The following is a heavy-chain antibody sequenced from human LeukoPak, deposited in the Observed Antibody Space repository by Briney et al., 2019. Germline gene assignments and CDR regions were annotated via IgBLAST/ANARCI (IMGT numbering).Heavy chain of an antibody. CDR3: ARGYYGSGSYFDY. V-gene: IGHV4-34*01. J-gene: IGHJ4*02. Sequence: SETLSLTCAVYGGSFSGCYWSWIRQPPGKGLEWIGEINHSGSTNYNPSLKSRVTISVDTSKNQFSLKLSSVTAADTAVYYCARGYYGSGSYFDYWGQGTLVTVSS. CDR1: GGSFSGCY. D-gene: IGHD3-10*01. CDR2: INHSGST.